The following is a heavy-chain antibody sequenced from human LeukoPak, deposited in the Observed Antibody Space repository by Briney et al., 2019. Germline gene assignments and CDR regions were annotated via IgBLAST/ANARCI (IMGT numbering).Heavy chain of an antibody. J-gene: IGHJ4*02. V-gene: IGHV1-69*06. CDR3: ARSIVVVVADLDY. CDR2: IIPIFGTA. D-gene: IGHD2-15*01. Sequence: ASVKVSCKASGGTFSSYAISWDRQAPGQGLEWIEGIIPIFGTANYAQKFQGRVTITADKSTSTVYIELSSLRSEDTAVYYCARSIVVVVADLDYWGQGTLVTVSS. CDR1: GGTFSSYA.